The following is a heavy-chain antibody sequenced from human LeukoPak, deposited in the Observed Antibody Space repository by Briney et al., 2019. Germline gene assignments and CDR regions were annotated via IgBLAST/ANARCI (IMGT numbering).Heavy chain of an antibody. J-gene: IGHJ4*02. V-gene: IGHV3-9*01. Sequence: PGGSLRLSCAASGFTIDDYAMHWVRQAPGKGLEWVSGISWNSGSIGYADSVKGRFTISRDNAKNSLYLQMNSLRAEDTALYYCAKGGTYYYDSLDYWGQGTLVTVSS. CDR3: AKGGTYYYDSLDY. CDR1: GFTIDDYA. CDR2: ISWNSGSI. D-gene: IGHD3-22*01.